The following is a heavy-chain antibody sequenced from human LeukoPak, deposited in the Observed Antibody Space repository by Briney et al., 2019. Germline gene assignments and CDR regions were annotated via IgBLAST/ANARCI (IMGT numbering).Heavy chain of an antibody. V-gene: IGHV4-39*01. CDR3: ARCVPGENWFDP. D-gene: IGHD2-2*01. CDR1: GGSISSSSYY. CDR2: IYYSGST. Sequence: PSETLSLTCTVSGGSISSSSYYWGWIRQPPGKGLEWIGSIYYSGSTYYNPSLKSRVTISVDTSKNQFSLKLSSVTAADTAVYYCARCVPGENWFDPSGQGTLVTVSS. J-gene: IGHJ5*02.